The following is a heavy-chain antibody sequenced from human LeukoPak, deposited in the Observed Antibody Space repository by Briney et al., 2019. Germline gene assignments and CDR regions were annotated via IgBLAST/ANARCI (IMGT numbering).Heavy chain of an antibody. CDR2: INHSGST. J-gene: IGHJ4*02. CDR3: ARSEINDYIKY. V-gene: IGHV4-38-2*02. CDR1: GYSISSGYY. Sequence: SETLSLTCTVSGYSISSGYYWGWIRQPPGKGLEWIGEINHSGSTNYNPSLKSRVTLSVDTSKNQVSLKLSSVTAADTAVYYCARSEINDYIKYWGQGILVTVSS. D-gene: IGHD3-16*01.